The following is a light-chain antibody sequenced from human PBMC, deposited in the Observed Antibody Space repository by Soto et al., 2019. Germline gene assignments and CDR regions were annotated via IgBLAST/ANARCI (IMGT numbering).Light chain of an antibody. J-gene: IGLJ1*01. CDR2: END. Sequence: QCVLTQPPSVSAAPGQKVTMSWSGGSSNIGNYYVSWHQQLPGTAPKLLIYENDKRPSGIPDRFSGSKSGTSATLGITGLQTGDEADYYCGTWDSSLSIFVFGTGTKLTVL. CDR3: GTWDSSLSIFV. V-gene: IGLV1-51*02. CDR1: SSNIGNYY.